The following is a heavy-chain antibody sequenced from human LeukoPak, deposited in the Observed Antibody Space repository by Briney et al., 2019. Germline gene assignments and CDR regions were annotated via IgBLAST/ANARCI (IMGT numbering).Heavy chain of an antibody. D-gene: IGHD6-19*01. CDR1: GFTFSSYG. CDR2: ISYDGSNK. V-gene: IGHV3-30*03. CDR3: AREDRSVAFDY. J-gene: IGHJ4*02. Sequence: PGGSLRLSCAASGFTFSSYGMHWVRQAPGKGLEWVAVISYDGSNKYYADSVKGRFTISRDNSKNTLYLQMNSLRAEDTAVYYCAREDRSVAFDYWGQGTLVTVSS.